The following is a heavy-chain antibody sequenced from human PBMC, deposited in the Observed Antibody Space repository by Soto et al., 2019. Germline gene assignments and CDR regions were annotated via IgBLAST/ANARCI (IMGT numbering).Heavy chain of an antibody. CDR2: ISHDGSVT. Sequence: QVQLVESGGGVVQSGRSLRLSCVASGFTFSSFGMHWVRQAPGKGLEWLAGISHDGSVTFYAGSVKGRFTVSRDNSRNTVSLQVNSLRAEDTAVYYCAKYGLETIRASVAFDIWGQGTMVTVS. D-gene: IGHD1-1*01. CDR3: AKYGLETIRASVAFDI. V-gene: IGHV3-30*18. CDR1: GFTFSSFG. J-gene: IGHJ3*02.